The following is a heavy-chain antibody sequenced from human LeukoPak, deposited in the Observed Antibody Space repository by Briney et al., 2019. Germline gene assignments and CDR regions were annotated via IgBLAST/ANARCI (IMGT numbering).Heavy chain of an antibody. CDR2: TNHSGRT. D-gene: IGHD3-22*01. CDR1: GGSFSNKY. J-gene: IGHJ4*02. CDR3: ARGGATPMVFVV. V-gene: IGHV4-34*01. Sequence: PSETLSLTCAVYGGSFSNKYWSWIRQSPGKGLEWIGETNHSGRTNYNPSLRSRVAISIDTSKNQFSLHLTSVTAADTAMYYCARGGATPMVFVVWGQGTLVTVSS.